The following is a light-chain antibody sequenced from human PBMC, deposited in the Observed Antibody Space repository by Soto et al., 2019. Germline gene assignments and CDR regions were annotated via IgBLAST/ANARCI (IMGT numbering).Light chain of an antibody. V-gene: IGKV3-20*01. CDR3: QQYGTSIT. CDR1: QSFSSSY. J-gene: IGKJ5*01. Sequence: EIVLTQSPGTLSLSPGERANLSCRASQSFSSSYLAWYQQKPGQPPRLLIYGESSRATGIPDRFSGSGSGNDFTLTISMLEPEDFAVYYCQQYGTSITFGQGTRLEI. CDR2: GES.